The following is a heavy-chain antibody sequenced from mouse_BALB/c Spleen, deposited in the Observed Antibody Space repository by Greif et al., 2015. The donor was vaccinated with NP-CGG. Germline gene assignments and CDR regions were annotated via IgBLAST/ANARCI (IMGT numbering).Heavy chain of an antibody. CDR2: IDPANGNT. V-gene: IGHV14-3*02. Sequence: EVKLQESGAELVKPGASVKLSCTASGFNIKDTYMHWVKQRPEQGLEWIGRIDPANGNTKYDPKFQGKATITAGTSSNTAYLQLSSLTSEDTAVYYCARYGNYVYFDVWGAGTTVTVSS. CDR3: ARYGNYVYFDV. J-gene: IGHJ1*01. CDR1: GFNIKDTY. D-gene: IGHD2-1*01.